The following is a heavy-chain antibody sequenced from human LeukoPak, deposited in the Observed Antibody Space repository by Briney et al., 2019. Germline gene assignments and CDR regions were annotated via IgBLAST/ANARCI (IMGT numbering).Heavy chain of an antibody. Sequence: GGSLRLSCAASGFTFSNYAIHWVRQAPGKGLEWVAVISYDGSKKYYADSVKGRFTISRDNSKNTLYLQMSSLRAEDTAVYYCARDSSYGSGEDAFDIWGQGTMVTVSS. CDR2: ISYDGSKK. J-gene: IGHJ3*02. CDR1: GFTFSNYA. V-gene: IGHV3-30*04. CDR3: ARDSSYGSGEDAFDI. D-gene: IGHD3-10*01.